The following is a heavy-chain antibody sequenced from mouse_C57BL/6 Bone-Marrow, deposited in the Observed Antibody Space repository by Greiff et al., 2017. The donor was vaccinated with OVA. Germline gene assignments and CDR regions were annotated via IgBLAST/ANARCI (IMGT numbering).Heavy chain of an antibody. CDR2: IHPSASDT. J-gene: IGHJ2*01. V-gene: IGHV1-74*01. CDR1: GYTFTSYW. Sequence: QVQLQQSGAELVKPGASVKVSCKASGYTFTSYWMHWVKQRPGQGLEWIGRIHPSASDTNYNQKFKGKATLTVDKSSSTAYMQLSSLTSEDSAVYYCAIAGYYGTLDYWGQGTTLTVSS. CDR3: AIAGYYGTLDY. D-gene: IGHD1-1*01.